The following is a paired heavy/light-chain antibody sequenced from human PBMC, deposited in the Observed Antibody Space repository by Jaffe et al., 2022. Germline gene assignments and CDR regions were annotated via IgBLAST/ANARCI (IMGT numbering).Heavy chain of an antibody. Sequence: EVQLLESGGDLVQPGGSLRLSCAASGFTFSNSGMTWVRQAPGKGLEWVSAVSRSGDNTYYADAVKGRFTISRNNSKNTLYLQMNSLRAEDTAVYYCAKDGGSVVAPAAMKYYYYMDVWGKGTTVTVSS. CDR2: VSRSGDNT. CDR1: GFTFSNSG. CDR3: AKDGGSVVAPAAMKYYYYMDV. J-gene: IGHJ6*03. V-gene: IGHV3-23*01. D-gene: IGHD2-2*01.
Light chain of an antibody. CDR2: RNS. CDR3: AAWDDSLSGWV. V-gene: IGLV1-47*01. Sequence: QSVLTQPPSASGTPGQRVTISCSGSSSNIGTNYVYWYQQLPGMAPKFLIYRNSQRPSGVPDRFSGSKSGTSVSLAITGLRSEDEADYYCAAWDDSLSGWVFGGGTKLTVL. J-gene: IGLJ3*02. CDR1: SSNIGTNY.